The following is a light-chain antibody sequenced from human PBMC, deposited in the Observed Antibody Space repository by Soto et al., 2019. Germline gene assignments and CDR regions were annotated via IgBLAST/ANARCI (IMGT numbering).Light chain of an antibody. CDR2: AAS. CDR1: QSISTY. V-gene: IGKV1-39*01. Sequence: DIQMTQSPSSLSAYVGDRVTITCRASQSISTYLNWYQQKPGKAPNLLIYAASSLQSGVPSRFRGSGSGTDFTLSISDLQPEDFATYYCQQSYNTQPTFGGGTKVEIK. J-gene: IGKJ4*01. CDR3: QQSYNTQPT.